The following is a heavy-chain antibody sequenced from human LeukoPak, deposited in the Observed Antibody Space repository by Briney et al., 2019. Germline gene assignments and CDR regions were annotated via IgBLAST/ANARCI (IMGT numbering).Heavy chain of an antibody. CDR1: GYTFTSYG. CDR2: ISAYNGNT. D-gene: IGHD4-17*01. Sequence: ASVKVSCKASGYTFTSYGISWVRQAPGQGLEWMGWISAYNGNTNYAQKLQGRVTMTTDTSTSTAYMELRSLRSDDTAVYYCARDLGPSEDDYGDPPGCFDPWGQGTLVTVSS. J-gene: IGHJ5*02. V-gene: IGHV1-18*01. CDR3: ARDLGPSEDDYGDPPGCFDP.